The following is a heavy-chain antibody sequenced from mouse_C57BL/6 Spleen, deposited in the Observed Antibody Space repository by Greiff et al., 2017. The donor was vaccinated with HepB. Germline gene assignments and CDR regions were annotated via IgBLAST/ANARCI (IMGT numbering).Heavy chain of an antibody. J-gene: IGHJ4*01. D-gene: IGHD2-5*01. Sequence: QVQLQQSDAELVKPGASVKISCKVSGYTFTDHTIHWMKQRPEQGLEWIGYIYPRDGSTKYNEKFKGKATLTADKSSSTAYMQLNSLTSEDSAVNFCARWGAYYSNYAAMDYWGQGTSVTVSS. CDR1: GYTFTDHT. V-gene: IGHV1-78*01. CDR3: ARWGAYYSNYAAMDY. CDR2: IYPRDGST.